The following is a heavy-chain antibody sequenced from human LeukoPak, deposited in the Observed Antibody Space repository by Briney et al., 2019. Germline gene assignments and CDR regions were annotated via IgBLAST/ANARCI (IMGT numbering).Heavy chain of an antibody. D-gene: IGHD3-22*01. CDR1: GFTFSSYG. J-gene: IGHJ3*02. V-gene: IGHV3-30*18. Sequence: GGSLRLSCAASGFTFSSYGMNWVRQAPGKGLEWVAVISYDGSNKYYADSVKGRFTISRDNSKNTLYLQMNSLRAEDTALYYCAKDGSSGYYPYAFDIWGQGTKVTVSS. CDR3: AKDGSSGYYPYAFDI. CDR2: ISYDGSNK.